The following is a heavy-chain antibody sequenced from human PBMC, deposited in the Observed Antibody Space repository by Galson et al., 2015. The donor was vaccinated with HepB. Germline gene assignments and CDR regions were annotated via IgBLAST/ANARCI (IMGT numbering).Heavy chain of an antibody. CDR2: IRSKAYGGTT. Sequence: SLRLSCAASGFTFGDYAMSWFRQAPGKGLEWVGFIRSKAYGGTTEYAASVKGRFTISRDDSKSIAYLQMNSLKTEDTAVYYCTRDEGNDIVGAHFDYWGQGTLVTVSS. V-gene: IGHV3-49*03. D-gene: IGHD1-26*01. CDR1: GFTFGDYA. CDR3: TRDEGNDIVGAHFDY. J-gene: IGHJ4*02.